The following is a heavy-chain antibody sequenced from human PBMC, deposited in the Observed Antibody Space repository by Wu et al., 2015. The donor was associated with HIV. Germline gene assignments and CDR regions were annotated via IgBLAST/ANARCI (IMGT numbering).Heavy chain of an antibody. CDR2: MYYTGST. D-gene: IGHD3-22*01. CDR3: ARGVRASYYDSSGEWFDP. J-gene: IGHJ5*02. Sequence: QVQLQESGPGLVKPSETLSLTCTVSGGSISSYYWSWIRQPPGKGLEWIGYMYYTGSTNYNPFLKSRVTISLDTSKKQFSLKLSSVTAADTAVYYCARGVRASYYDSSGEWFDPWGQGTLVAVSS. V-gene: IGHV4-59*01. CDR1: GGSISSYY.